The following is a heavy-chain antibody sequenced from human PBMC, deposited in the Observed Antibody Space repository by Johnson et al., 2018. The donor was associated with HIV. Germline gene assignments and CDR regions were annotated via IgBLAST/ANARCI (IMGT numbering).Heavy chain of an antibody. J-gene: IGHJ3*01. D-gene: IGHD6-19*01. Sequence: EVRLVESGGGLVQPGGSLRLSCAASGFTFSSYAMSWVRQAPGKGLEWVSSISGSGGTTYYADSVKGRFTISRDNSKNTLYLQMSSLRPEDTAVYYCVRGGQWGATDAFDVWGQGTMVTVSS. CDR2: ISGSGGTT. CDR3: VRGGQWGATDAFDV. CDR1: GFTFSSYA. V-gene: IGHV3-23*04.